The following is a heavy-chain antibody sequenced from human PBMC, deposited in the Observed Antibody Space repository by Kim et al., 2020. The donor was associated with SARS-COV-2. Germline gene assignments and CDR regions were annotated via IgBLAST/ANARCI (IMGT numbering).Heavy chain of an antibody. V-gene: IGHV3-49*03. J-gene: IGHJ5*02. CDR2: IKNRAYGGTA. Sequence: GGSLRLSCTSSGFTFGDYAWSWFRQAPGKGLEWVGCIKNRAYGGTAEYAATVKGRFIISRDDSKSIAYLQMNSLKNEDTAVYYCTRDEYGTATSFDPWG. CDR3: TRDEYGTATSFDP. D-gene: IGHD3-10*01. CDR1: GFTFGDYA.